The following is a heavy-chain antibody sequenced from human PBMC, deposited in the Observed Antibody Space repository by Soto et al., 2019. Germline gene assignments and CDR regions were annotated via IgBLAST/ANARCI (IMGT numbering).Heavy chain of an antibody. CDR1: GYTFTSYV. Sequence: GASVKVSCKASGYTFTSYVISWLRQAPGKGLEWVGWISGYDGNTDDAHKFRGRVTMTTDTSTNTAYMDLSSLRSEDTAVYYCAKVSRRGSAIDFDYWGQGTLVTVSS. J-gene: IGHJ4*02. V-gene: IGHV1-18*01. D-gene: IGHD3-10*01. CDR3: AKVSRRGSAIDFDY. CDR2: ISGYDGNT.